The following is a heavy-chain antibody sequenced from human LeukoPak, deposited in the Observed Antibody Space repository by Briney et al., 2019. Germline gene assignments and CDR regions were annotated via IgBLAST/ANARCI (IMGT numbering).Heavy chain of an antibody. V-gene: IGHV4-39*07. J-gene: IGHJ4*02. CDR2: IYYSGST. Sequence: SETLSLTCTVSGGSISSSSYYWGWIRQPPGKGLEWIGSIYYSGSTYYNPSLKSRVTISVDTSKTQFSLKMSSVTATDTAVYYCARRRKSNDNWGQGTLVTVSS. CDR3: ARRRKSNDN. D-gene: IGHD1-14*01. CDR1: GGSISSSSYY.